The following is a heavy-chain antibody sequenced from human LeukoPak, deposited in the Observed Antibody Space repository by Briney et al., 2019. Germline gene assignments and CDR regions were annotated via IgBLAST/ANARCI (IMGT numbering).Heavy chain of an antibody. Sequence: PSETLSLTCTVSGEHISSNNWSWMRQSAEKGLEWIGRIYSIGTTEYNPSFKSRVTVSVDTSKNQFSLRLTSMTVADTAVYYCVRDPAPDTPDIWGQGTLVTVSS. CDR1: GEHISSNN. V-gene: IGHV4-4*07. CDR2: IYSIGTT. CDR3: VRDPAPDTPDI. J-gene: IGHJ3*02.